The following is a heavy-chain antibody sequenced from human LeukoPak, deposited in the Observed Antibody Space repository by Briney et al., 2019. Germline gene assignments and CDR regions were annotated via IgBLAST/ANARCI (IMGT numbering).Heavy chain of an antibody. J-gene: IGHJ4*02. V-gene: IGHV4-38-2*02. D-gene: IGHD2-2*03. CDR2: IYHSGST. CDR1: GYSISSGCY. Sequence: SETLSLTCTVSGYSISSGCYWGWIRQPPAQGLERIGSIYHSGSTYHHPSLKSRVTISVDTSNNQFSLKLSSVTGADTAVYYCARRVDIRGYYFDYWGQGTLVTVSS. CDR3: ARRVDIRGYYFDY.